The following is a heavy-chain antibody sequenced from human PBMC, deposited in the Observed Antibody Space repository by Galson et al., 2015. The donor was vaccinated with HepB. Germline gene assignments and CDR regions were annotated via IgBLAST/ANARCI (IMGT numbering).Heavy chain of an antibody. Sequence: SLRLSCAASGLTFRHYGMHWVRQAPGKGLEWVAVISHDGDYDYYAESVKGRFTISRDNSKNTLYLEMKSLIPEDTAVYHCAHAKVAVGTAVDLDNWGRGTLVIVSS. D-gene: IGHD6-19*01. CDR3: AHAKVAVGTAVDLDN. CDR2: ISHDGDYD. V-gene: IGHV3-30*03. J-gene: IGHJ4*02. CDR1: GLTFRHYG.